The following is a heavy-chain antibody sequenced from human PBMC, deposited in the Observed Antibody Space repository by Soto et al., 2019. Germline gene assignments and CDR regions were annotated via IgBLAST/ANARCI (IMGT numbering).Heavy chain of an antibody. D-gene: IGHD1-7*01. Sequence: SVPVSCKASGGTFRNSAIYWLRQAPGQGLVWMGGFNPIFGAPYYAQTFQGRVTITADESTGTVYMDLSSLRSEDTAVYYGAVGNSTTYNWFDPWGQGTLVTVSS. J-gene: IGHJ5*02. V-gene: IGHV1-69*13. CDR3: AVGNSTTYNWFDP. CDR2: FNPIFGAP. CDR1: GGTFRNSA.